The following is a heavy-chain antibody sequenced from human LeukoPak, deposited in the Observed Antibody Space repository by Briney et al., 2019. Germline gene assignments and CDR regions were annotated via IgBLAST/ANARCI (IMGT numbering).Heavy chain of an antibody. J-gene: IGHJ6*02. CDR3: ARVVAYGSGSYPTHYYYYGMDV. Sequence: ASVKVSCKASGGTFSSYAISWVRQAPGQGLEWMGGIIPTFGTANYAQKFQGRVTITADESTSTAYMELSSLRSEDTAVYYCARVVAYGSGSYPTHYYYYGMDVWGQGTTVTVSS. CDR1: GGTFSSYA. V-gene: IGHV1-69*13. CDR2: IIPTFGTA. D-gene: IGHD3-10*01.